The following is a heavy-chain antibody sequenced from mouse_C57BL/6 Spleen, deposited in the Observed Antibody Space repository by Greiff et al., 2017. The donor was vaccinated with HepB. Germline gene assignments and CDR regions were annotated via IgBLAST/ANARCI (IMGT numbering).Heavy chain of an antibody. D-gene: IGHD2-14*01. V-gene: IGHV1-69*01. CDR1: GYTFTSYW. Sequence: QVQLKQPGAELVMPGASVKLSCKASGYTFTSYWMHWVKQRPGQGLEWIGEIDPSDSYTNYNQKFKGKSTLTVDESSSTAYMQLSSLTSEDSAVYYCARGGYSYWGQGTSVTVSS. CDR2: IDPSDSYT. CDR3: ARGGYSY. J-gene: IGHJ4*01.